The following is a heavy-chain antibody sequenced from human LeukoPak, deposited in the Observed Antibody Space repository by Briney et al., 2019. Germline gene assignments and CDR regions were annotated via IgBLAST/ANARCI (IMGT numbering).Heavy chain of an antibody. D-gene: IGHD3-10*01. CDR1: GFTXTSSA. CDR2: IVVGSGDT. V-gene: IGHV1-58*01. J-gene: IGHJ3*02. CDR3: GADSMPRGVFSYAFDI. Sequence: GTSVKVSCKASGFTXTSSAVQGVRQARGQRLEWIGWIVVGSGDTNSAQKFQERVTITRDMSTRTAYMELSSLRSEDTAVYYCGADSMPRGVFSYAFDIWGQGTMVTVSS.